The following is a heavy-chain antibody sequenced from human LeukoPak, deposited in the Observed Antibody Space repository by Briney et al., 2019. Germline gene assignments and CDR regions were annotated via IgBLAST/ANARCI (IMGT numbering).Heavy chain of an antibody. CDR3: ARHVRGAFDI. D-gene: IGHD3-10*02. J-gene: IGHJ3*02. Sequence: PSETLSLTCTVSGGFISSYYWSWIRQPPGKGLEWIGYIYYSGSTNYNPSLKSRVTISVDTSKNQFSLKLSSVTAADTAVYYCARHVRGAFDIWGQGTTVTVSP. CDR1: GGFISSYY. V-gene: IGHV4-59*08. CDR2: IYYSGST.